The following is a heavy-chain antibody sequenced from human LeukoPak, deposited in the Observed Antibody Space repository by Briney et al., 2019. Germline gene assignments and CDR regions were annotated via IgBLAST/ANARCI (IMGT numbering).Heavy chain of an antibody. CDR1: GFTFRSYD. J-gene: IGHJ4*02. D-gene: IGHD6-13*01. CDR2: IVTAGEI. V-gene: IGHV3-13*01. Sequence: GSLRLSCAASGFTFRSYDMHWVRQATGKGLEWVSGIVTAGEIYYPSSVKGRFTISRDNAKNSLYLQMNSLRAEDTAVYYCARSVAAAPTSGFDYWGQGTLVTVSS. CDR3: ARSVAAAPTSGFDY.